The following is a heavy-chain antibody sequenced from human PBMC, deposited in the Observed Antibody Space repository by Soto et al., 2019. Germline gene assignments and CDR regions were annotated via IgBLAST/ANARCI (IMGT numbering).Heavy chain of an antibody. V-gene: IGHV3-21*06. CDR2: IGESRGDI. CDR3: ARGDYYHYGLDV. J-gene: IGHJ6*02. Sequence: EVQLVEFGGGLVKPGGSLRLSCAASGFTFSDYGMNWVRQAPGKGLEWVSSIGESRGDIYYADSVKGRFTVSRHNAKNSLFLQLDSLRAEDTAVYYCARGDYYHYGLDVWGQGTTVTVSS. CDR1: GFTFSDYG.